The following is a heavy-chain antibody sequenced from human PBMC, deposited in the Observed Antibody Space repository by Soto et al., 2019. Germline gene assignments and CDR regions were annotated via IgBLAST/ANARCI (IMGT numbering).Heavy chain of an antibody. CDR2: IYYSGST. J-gene: IGHJ2*01. V-gene: IGHV4-39*01. CDR1: GGSISSSSYY. CDR3: ARLRVGSWYFDL. D-gene: IGHD3-22*01. Sequence: QLQLQESGPGLVKPSETLSLTCTVSGGSISSSSYYWGWIRQPPGKGLEWIGSIYYSGSTYYNPSLKSRVTISVDQSKNQSSLRLSSVTAADTAVYYCARLRVGSWYFDLWGRGTLVTVSS.